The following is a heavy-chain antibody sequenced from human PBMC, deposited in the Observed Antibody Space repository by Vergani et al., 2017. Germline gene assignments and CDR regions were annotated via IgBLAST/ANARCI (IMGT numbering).Heavy chain of an antibody. Sequence: QVQLVQSGAEVKRPGASVKVSCTASGSTFTGYYLHWVRLAPGQGLEWMGWINPKNGLTKYAQRFQGRVSLTRDTSITTAFMELSSLRSDDTAMYYCTSFPTETSEYYDSTGYYHRFFEKWGQGTLVTVSS. CDR1: GSTFTGYY. CDR3: TSFPTETSEYYDSTGYYHRFFEK. D-gene: IGHD3-16*01. CDR2: INPKNGLT. J-gene: IGHJ4*02. V-gene: IGHV1-2*02.